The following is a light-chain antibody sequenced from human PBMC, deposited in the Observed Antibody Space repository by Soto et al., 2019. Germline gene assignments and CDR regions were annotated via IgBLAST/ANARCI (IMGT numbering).Light chain of an antibody. CDR1: QSVSSN. Sequence: EIVMTQSPATLSVSPGERATLSCRASQSVSSNLAWYQQKPGQAPRLLIYGASTRATGIPARFSGSGSGTEFTLTISSLQSEDFAIYYCQQYHNRLLFTFGGGTKVEIK. J-gene: IGKJ4*01. CDR3: QQYHNRLLFT. CDR2: GAS. V-gene: IGKV3-15*01.